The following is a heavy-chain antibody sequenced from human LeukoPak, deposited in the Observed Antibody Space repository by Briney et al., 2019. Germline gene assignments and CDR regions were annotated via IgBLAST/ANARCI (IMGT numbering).Heavy chain of an antibody. J-gene: IGHJ6*03. Sequence: SETLSLTCTVSGGSISSYYWSWIRQPAGKGLEWIGRIYTSGSTNYNPSLKSRVTMSVDTSKNQFSLKLSSVTAADTAVYYCARDFTAGGRFYYYYMDVWGKGTTVTVSS. V-gene: IGHV4-4*07. CDR2: IYTSGST. CDR1: GGSISSYY. CDR3: ARDFTAGGRFYYYYMDV. D-gene: IGHD5-18*01.